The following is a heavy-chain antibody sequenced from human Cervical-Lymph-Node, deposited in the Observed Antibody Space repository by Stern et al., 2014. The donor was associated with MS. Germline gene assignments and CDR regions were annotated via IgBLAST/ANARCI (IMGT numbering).Heavy chain of an antibody. D-gene: IGHD3-22*01. J-gene: IGHJ3*02. Sequence: QIPLEESGPVLVKPTETLTLTCTVSGFSLSNARMGVSWIRQPPGKALEWLAKIFSEDEKTYSTSLKSRLTISKDTSKSQVVLTMTNMDPVDTATYYCAQSWYYYDSSGYYLDAFDIWGQGTMVTASS. CDR2: IFSEDEK. CDR3: AQSWYYYDSSGYYLDAFDI. V-gene: IGHV2-26*01. CDR1: GFSLSNARMG.